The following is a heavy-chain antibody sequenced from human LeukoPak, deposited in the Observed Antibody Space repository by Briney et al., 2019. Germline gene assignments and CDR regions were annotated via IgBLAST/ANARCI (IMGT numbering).Heavy chain of an antibody. J-gene: IGHJ3*02. V-gene: IGHV1-69*13. Sequence: SVKVSCKASGGTFSSYAISWVRQAPGQGLEWMGGIIPIFGTANYAQKFQGRVTITADESTSTAYMELSSLRSDDTAVYYCARDREYYDILTGYSHDAFDIWGQGTMVTVSS. CDR1: GGTFSSYA. CDR2: IIPIFGTA. CDR3: ARDREYYDILTGYSHDAFDI. D-gene: IGHD3-9*01.